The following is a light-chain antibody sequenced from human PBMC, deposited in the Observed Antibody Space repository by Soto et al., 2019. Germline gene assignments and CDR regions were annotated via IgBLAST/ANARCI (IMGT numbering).Light chain of an antibody. V-gene: IGKV2-28*01. J-gene: IGKJ1*01. CDR2: LGS. Sequence: DIVMTQSPLSLPVTPGEPASISCRSSQSLLHSNGYNYLDWYLQKPGQSPQLLIYLGSNRASGVPDMLSGSGSGAYITLNISRVEADDVGVYYCMQSLHTTTFGQGTKVEIK. CDR1: QSLLHSNGYNY. CDR3: MQSLHTTT.